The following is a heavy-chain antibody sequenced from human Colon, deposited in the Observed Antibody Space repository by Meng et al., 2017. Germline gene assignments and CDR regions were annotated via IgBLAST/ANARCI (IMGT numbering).Heavy chain of an antibody. CDR1: GFTFSSYS. V-gene: IGHV3-21*01. J-gene: IGHJ6*01. Sequence: GESLKISCAASGFTFSSYSMSWVRQAPGKGLEWVSSIRSSSSYIYYVDSVKGRFTISRDNAKNSLYLQMNSLRAEDTAVYYCARDASRGYCSGGSCYADCYGMDVWGQGSTV. D-gene: IGHD2-15*01. CDR3: ARDASRGYCSGGSCYADCYGMDV. CDR2: IRSSSSYI.